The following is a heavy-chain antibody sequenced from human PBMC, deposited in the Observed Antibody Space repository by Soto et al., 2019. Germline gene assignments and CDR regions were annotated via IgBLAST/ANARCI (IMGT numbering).Heavy chain of an antibody. Sequence: QVQLVESGGGVVQPGRSLRLSCAASGLTLSNYAMHWVRQAPGKGLEWVAIISYDGSNKYYADSVKGRFTISRDNSKNTRYLQVNIVSGEDTAVYYCARGQPTRGTATASGMDVWGQGTTVTVSS. D-gene: IGHD5-18*01. V-gene: IGHV3-30-3*01. J-gene: IGHJ6*02. CDR1: GLTLSNYA. CDR2: ISYDGSNK. CDR3: ARGQPTRGTATASGMDV.